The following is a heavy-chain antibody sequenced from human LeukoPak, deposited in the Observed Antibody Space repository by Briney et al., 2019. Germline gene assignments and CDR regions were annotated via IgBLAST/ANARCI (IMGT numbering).Heavy chain of an antibody. J-gene: IGHJ4*02. Sequence: GGSLRLSCAASGFTFSSYSMNWVRQAPGKGLEWVSSISSSSSCIYYADSVKGRFTISRDNAKNSLYLQMNSLRAEDTAVYYCASYNPAYFTYYFDYWGQGTLVTVSS. D-gene: IGHD1-14*01. CDR1: GFTFSSYS. CDR3: ASYNPAYFTYYFDY. V-gene: IGHV3-21*01. CDR2: ISSSSSCI.